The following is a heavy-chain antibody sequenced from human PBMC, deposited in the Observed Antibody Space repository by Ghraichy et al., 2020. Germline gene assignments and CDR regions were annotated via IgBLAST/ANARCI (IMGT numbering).Heavy chain of an antibody. D-gene: IGHD3-10*01. Sequence: GGLRLSCAASGFTFSSFAMSWVRQAPGGGLERVSGISGSGGSTYYADSVKGRFTVSRDNSKNTLYLQMSSLRAEDTAVYYCAKYDSGSRNYYENPFDYWGQGTRVTVSS. V-gene: IGHV3-23*01. CDR2: ISGSGGST. CDR1: GFTFSSFA. CDR3: AKYDSGSRNYYENPFDY. J-gene: IGHJ4*02.